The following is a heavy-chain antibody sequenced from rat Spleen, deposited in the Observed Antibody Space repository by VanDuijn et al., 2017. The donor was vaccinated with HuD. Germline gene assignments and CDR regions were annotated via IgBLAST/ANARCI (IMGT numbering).Heavy chain of an antibody. J-gene: IGHJ2*01. Sequence: QVQLKESGPGLVQPSQTLSLTCTVSGFSLTSNGVSWVRQPPGKGLEWLAAVSSGGNTYYNSGIKSRLTISRDTSKSQVFLKMNSLQTEDTAMYFWARGDYSGDGYWGQGVMVTVSS. CDR1: GFSLTSNG. D-gene: IGHD1-1*01. CDR2: VSSGGNT. CDR3: ARGDYSGDGY. V-gene: IGHV2S12*01.